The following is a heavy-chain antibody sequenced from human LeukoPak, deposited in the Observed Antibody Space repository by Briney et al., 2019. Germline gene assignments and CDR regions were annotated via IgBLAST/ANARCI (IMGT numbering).Heavy chain of an antibody. Sequence: GASVKVSCKASGYTFTSYDINWVRQATGQGLEWMGWMNPNSGNTGYAQKFQGRVTMTRNTSISTAYMELSSLRSEDTAVYYCAKDLPSNGDYFYWGQGTLVTVSS. D-gene: IGHD4-17*01. CDR3: AKDLPSNGDYFY. CDR2: MNPNSGNT. CDR1: GYTFTSYD. J-gene: IGHJ4*02. V-gene: IGHV1-8*01.